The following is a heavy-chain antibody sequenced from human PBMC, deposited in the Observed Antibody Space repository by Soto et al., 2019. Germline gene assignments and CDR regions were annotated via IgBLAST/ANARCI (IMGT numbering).Heavy chain of an antibody. CDR1: GGSISSSSYY. J-gene: IGHJ4*02. CDR3: ARSYYDILTGYYSQFDY. V-gene: IGHV4-39*01. CDR2: IYYSGST. Sequence: SETLSLTCTVSGGSISSSSYYWGWIRQPPGKGLEWIGSIYYSGSTYYNPSLKSRVTISVDTPKNQFSLKLSSVTAADTAVYYCARSYYDILTGYYSQFDYWGQGTLVTVSS. D-gene: IGHD3-9*01.